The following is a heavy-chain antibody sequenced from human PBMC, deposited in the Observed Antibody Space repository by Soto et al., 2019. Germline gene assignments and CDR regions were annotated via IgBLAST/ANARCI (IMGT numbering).Heavy chain of an antibody. Sequence: LSLTCAVYGGSFSGYYWSWIRQPPGKGLEWIGEINHSGSTNYNPSLKSRVTISVDTSKNQFSLKLSSVTAADTAVYYCARVSPNRNHRAHWGQGALVTVSS. V-gene: IGHV4-34*01. CDR2: INHSGST. CDR1: GGSFSGYY. CDR3: ARVSPNRNHRAH. J-gene: IGHJ4*02.